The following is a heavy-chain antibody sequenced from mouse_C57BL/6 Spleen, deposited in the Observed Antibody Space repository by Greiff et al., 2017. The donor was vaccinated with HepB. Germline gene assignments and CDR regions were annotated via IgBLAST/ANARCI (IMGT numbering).Heavy chain of an antibody. D-gene: IGHD1-1*01. CDR2: INPSSGYT. CDR3: ARSDTTVVATFDY. J-gene: IGHJ2*01. Sequence: VKLMESGAELAKPGASVKLSCKASGYTFTSYWMHWVKQRPGQGLEWIGYINPSSGYTKYNQKFKDKATLTADKSSSTAYMQLSSLTYEDSAVYYCARSDTTVVATFDYWGQGTTLTVSS. CDR1: GYTFTSYW. V-gene: IGHV1-7*01.